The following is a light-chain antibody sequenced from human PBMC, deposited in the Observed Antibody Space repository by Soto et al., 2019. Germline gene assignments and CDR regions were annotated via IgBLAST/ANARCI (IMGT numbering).Light chain of an antibody. CDR1: NIGSKS. CDR3: QVWDSSSDLGV. CDR2: DDS. V-gene: IGLV3-21*02. Sequence: SYELTQPPSVSGAPGQTARITCGGNNIGSKSLHWYQQKPGQAPVLVVYDDSDRPSGIPERFSGSNSGNTATLTTSRVEAGDEADYYCQVWDSSSDLGVFGGGTKLTVL. J-gene: IGLJ3*02.